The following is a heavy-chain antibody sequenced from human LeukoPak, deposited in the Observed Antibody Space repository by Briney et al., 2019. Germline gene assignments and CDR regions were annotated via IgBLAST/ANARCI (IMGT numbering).Heavy chain of an antibody. CDR1: GFTFSFNA. D-gene: IGHD3-10*01. CDR2: ISAGAGST. CDR3: ARGGGLLWLGESPNRFDP. Sequence: GGSLRLSCPASGFTFSFNAMSWVRQAPGKGLEWVSTISAGAGSTDYAESVRGRFTISRDNSKNTLYLQMNSLRAEDTAVYYCARGGGLLWLGESPNRFDPWGQGTLVTVSS. J-gene: IGHJ5*02. V-gene: IGHV3-23*01.